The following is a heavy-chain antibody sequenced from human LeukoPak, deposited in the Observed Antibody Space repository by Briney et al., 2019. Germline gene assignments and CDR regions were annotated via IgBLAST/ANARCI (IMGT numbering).Heavy chain of an antibody. V-gene: IGHV3-23*01. CDR2: ISGGGGNT. D-gene: IGHD3-22*01. CDR3: AKLLSTGYDYFDY. Sequence: GGSLRLSCAASGFTFSSYAISWVRQAPGKGLEWVSVISGGGGNTNYADSAKGRFTISRDNSKNTLYLEMNSLRAEDTAVYYCAKLLSTGYDYFDYWGQGTLVTVSS. CDR1: GFTFSSYA. J-gene: IGHJ4*02.